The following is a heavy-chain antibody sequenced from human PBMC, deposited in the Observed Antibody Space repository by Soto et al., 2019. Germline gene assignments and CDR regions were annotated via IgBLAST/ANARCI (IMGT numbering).Heavy chain of an antibody. D-gene: IGHD1-1*01. CDR2: IFWDDDK. CDR1: GFSLSTSGVG. CDR3: AHLPWKEMWPRAPVVN. J-gene: IGHJ4*02. Sequence: SGPTLVNPTQTLTLTCTFSGFSLSTSGVGVGWIRQPPGKALEWLGIIFWDDDKRYRPSLKRRVSITKDTSKNQLVLTMTNMDPVDTATYYCAHLPWKEMWPRAPVVNWGQGTPVTV. V-gene: IGHV2-5*02.